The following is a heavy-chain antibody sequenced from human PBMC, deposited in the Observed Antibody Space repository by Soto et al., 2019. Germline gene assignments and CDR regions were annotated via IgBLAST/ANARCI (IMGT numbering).Heavy chain of an antibody. D-gene: IGHD3-3*01. CDR3: ARVGVEAGNFYFDY. V-gene: IGHV4-59*01. CDR2: ISYSGST. CDR1: GGSINTYY. J-gene: IGHJ4*02. Sequence: PSETLSLTCTVSGGSINTYYWSWIRQPPGKGLEWIGYISYSGSTNYNPSLKSRVTISGDTSKNQFSLKLSSVTAADTAVYYCARVGVEAGNFYFDYWGQGTLVTVSS.